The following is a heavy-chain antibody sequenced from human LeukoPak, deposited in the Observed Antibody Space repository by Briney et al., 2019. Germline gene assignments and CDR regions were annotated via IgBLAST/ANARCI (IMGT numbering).Heavy chain of an antibody. CDR1: GFTFTSYG. D-gene: IGHD6-13*01. CDR3: AKTRPLDSSSWSHGDY. J-gene: IGHJ4*02. V-gene: IGHV3-23*01. Sequence: PGGSLRLSCVASGFTFTSYGMSWVRQAPGKGLEWVSAISGSGDSRYYADSVKGRFTISRDNSKNTLYLQMNSLRAEDTAVYYCAKTRPLDSSSWSHGDYWGQGTLVTVSS. CDR2: ISGSGDSR.